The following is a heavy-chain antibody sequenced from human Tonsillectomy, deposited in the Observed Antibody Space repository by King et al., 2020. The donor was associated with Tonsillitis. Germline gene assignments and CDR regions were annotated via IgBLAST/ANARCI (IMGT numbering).Heavy chain of an antibody. CDR3: ACTPIYNYYMDV. CDR1: GFTVSSNY. V-gene: IGHV3-66*01. CDR2: IYSVGST. Sequence: VQLVESGGGLVQPGGSLRLSCAASGFTVSSNYMSWVRQAPGKGLEWVSVIYSVGSTYYGDSVKGRFTISRDNSKNTVYLQMNSLRVEDTAVFYCACTPIYNYYMDVWGKGTTVTVSS. J-gene: IGHJ6*03. D-gene: IGHD2-21*02.